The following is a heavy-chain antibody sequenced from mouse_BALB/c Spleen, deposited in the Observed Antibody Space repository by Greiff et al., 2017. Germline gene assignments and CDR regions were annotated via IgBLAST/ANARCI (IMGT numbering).Heavy chain of an antibody. CDR3: ARDEGSYAMDY. CDR2: ISYDGSN. CDR1: GYSITSGYY. J-gene: IGHJ4*01. V-gene: IGHV3-6*02. Sequence: EVKLMESGPGLVKPSQSLSLTCSVTGYSITSGYYWNWIRQFPGNKLEWMGYISYDGSNNYNPSLKNRISITRDTSKNQFFLKLNSVTTEDTATYYCARDEGSYAMDYWGQGTSVTVSS.